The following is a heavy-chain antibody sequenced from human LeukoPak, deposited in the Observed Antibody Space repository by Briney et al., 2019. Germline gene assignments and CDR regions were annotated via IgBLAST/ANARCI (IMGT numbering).Heavy chain of an antibody. CDR3: AGEDNSSGYRPFDI. CDR2: INPNNGGT. D-gene: IGHD3-22*01. CDR1: GYTFTGYY. V-gene: IGHV1-2*06. Sequence: ASVKVSCKASGYTFTGYYIHWVRQAPGQGLDWMGRINPNNGGTNYAQKFQGRVTMTRDMSMSTAYMELSRLRSDDAAVYYCAGEDNSSGYRPFDIWGQGTMVTVPS. J-gene: IGHJ3*02.